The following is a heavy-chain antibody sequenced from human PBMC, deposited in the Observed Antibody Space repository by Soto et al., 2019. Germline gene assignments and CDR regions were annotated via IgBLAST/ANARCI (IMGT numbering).Heavy chain of an antibody. J-gene: IGHJ6*02. CDR3: ARNLGYRNGYYYYGMDV. D-gene: IGHD5-12*01. CDR1: GGTFHSHD. V-gene: IGHV1-69*12. Sequence: QVQLVQSGTEVKKPGSSVKVSCKASGGTFHSHDINWVRQAPGQGLEWMGGIIPIFGTANYAQKFQGRVTIHADESTSTVYMELSSLRSEDTAIYYCARNLGYRNGYYYYGMDVWGQGTTVTVSS. CDR2: IIPIFGTA.